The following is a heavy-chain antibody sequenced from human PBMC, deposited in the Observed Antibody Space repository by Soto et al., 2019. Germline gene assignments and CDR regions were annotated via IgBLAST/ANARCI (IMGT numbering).Heavy chain of an antibody. V-gene: IGHV3-53*02. Sequence: EVQLVETGGGLIQPGGSLRLSCAASGVTVSSNYMSWVRQAPGKGLEWVSVIYSGGSTYYADSVRGRFTISRDNSKNTLYLQMKSLRAEDTAGYYCARDPPATRHGMDVWGQGTTVTVSS. J-gene: IGHJ6*02. CDR3: ARDPPATRHGMDV. CDR1: GVTVSSNY. CDR2: IYSGGST.